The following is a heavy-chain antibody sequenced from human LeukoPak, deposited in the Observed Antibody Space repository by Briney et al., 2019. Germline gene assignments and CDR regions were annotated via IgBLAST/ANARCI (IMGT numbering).Heavy chain of an antibody. CDR1: GGTFSSYA. D-gene: IGHD5-12*01. Sequence: SVKVSCKASGGTFSSYAISWVRQAPGQGLEWMGGIIPIFGTANYAQKFQGRVTITADESTTTAYMELTGLRSEDTAVYYCAKDEGVANRWFDPWGRGTLVTVSS. V-gene: IGHV1-69*13. CDR3: AKDEGVANRWFDP. CDR2: IIPIFGTA. J-gene: IGHJ5*01.